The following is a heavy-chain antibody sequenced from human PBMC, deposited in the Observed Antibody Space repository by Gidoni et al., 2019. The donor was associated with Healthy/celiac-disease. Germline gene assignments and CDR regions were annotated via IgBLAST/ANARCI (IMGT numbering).Heavy chain of an antibody. CDR3: ARTYYDSSGYAELDY. D-gene: IGHD3-22*01. Sequence: QVQLVQSGAEGKKPGSSVKVSCKASGGTFSSYAVSWVRQAPGPGLEWMGGLLPIFGTANYAQKFQGRVTITADKSTSTAYMELSSLRSEDTAVYYCARTYYDSSGYAELDYWGQGTLVTVSS. CDR2: LLPIFGTA. J-gene: IGHJ4*02. CDR1: GGTFSSYA. V-gene: IGHV1-69*06.